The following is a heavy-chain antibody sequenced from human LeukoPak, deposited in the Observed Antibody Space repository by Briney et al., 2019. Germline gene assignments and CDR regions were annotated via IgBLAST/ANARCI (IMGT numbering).Heavy chain of an antibody. CDR2: INSDGSST. V-gene: IGHV3-74*01. CDR3: ARAPSTYYDIYRP. Sequence: GGSLRLSCAASGFTFSSYWMHWVRQAPGKGLVWVSRINSDGSSTSYADSVKGRFTISRDNAKNTLYLQMNSLRAEDTAVYYCARAPSTYYDIYRPWGQGTLVTVSS. J-gene: IGHJ5*02. D-gene: IGHD3-9*01. CDR1: GFTFSSYW.